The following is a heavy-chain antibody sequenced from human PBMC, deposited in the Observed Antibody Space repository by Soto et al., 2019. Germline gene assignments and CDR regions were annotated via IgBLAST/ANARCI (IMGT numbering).Heavy chain of an antibody. CDR2: IYYSGST. Sequence: PSETLSLTCTVSGGSISSGDYYWSWIRQPPGKGLEWIGYIYYSGSTYYNPSLKSRVTISVDTSKNQFSLKLSSVTAADTAVYYCARGVTRITIFGVVITPYFDYWGQGTLVTVSS. V-gene: IGHV4-30-4*01. J-gene: IGHJ4*02. CDR3: ARGVTRITIFGVVITPYFDY. CDR1: GGSISSGDYY. D-gene: IGHD3-3*01.